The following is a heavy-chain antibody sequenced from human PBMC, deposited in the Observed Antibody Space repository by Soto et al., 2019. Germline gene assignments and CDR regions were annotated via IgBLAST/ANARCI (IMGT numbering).Heavy chain of an antibody. CDR2: IYYSGST. Sequence: SVILCVPCSVSDGSISSRSYHRIWIRQPPGKGLEWIGYIYYSGSTNYNPSLKSRVTISVDTSKNQFSLKLSSVTAADTAVYYCARVSDPYYFEFWGQGTLVTVSS. D-gene: IGHD1-26*01. J-gene: IGHJ4*02. V-gene: IGHV4-61*01. CDR1: DGSISSRSYH. CDR3: ARVSDPYYFEF.